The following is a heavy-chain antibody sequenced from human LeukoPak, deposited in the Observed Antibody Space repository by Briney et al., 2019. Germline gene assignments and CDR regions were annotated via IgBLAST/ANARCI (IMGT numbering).Heavy chain of an antibody. D-gene: IGHD6-6*01. J-gene: IGHJ4*02. Sequence: PSETLSLTCSVSGGPISSERYYWSWIRQPPGKGLEWIGNMYYGGSTAYNPSLKSRVTISADTSRNQFSLKLSSVTAADTAVYYCARVGSSLKGAQDYWGQGTLVTVSS. V-gene: IGHV4-39*02. CDR1: GGPISSERYY. CDR2: MYYGGST. CDR3: ARVGSSLKGAQDY.